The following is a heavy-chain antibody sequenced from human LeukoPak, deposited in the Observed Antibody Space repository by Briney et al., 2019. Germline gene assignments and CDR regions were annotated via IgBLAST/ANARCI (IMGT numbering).Heavy chain of an antibody. CDR3: AKEYCSNSVCHSLDY. V-gene: IGHV3-30*04. J-gene: IGHJ4*02. Sequence: GGSLRLSCAASGFTFSSYAMHWVRQAPGKGLEWVAVISYDGSNKYYADSVKGRFTFSRDNSKNTLYLQMNSLRAEDTAVYYCAKEYCSNSVCHSLDYWGQGTLVTVSS. CDR1: GFTFSSYA. CDR2: ISYDGSNK. D-gene: IGHD2-8*01.